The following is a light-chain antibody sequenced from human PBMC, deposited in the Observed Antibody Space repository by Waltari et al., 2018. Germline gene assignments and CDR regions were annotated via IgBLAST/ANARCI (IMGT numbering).Light chain of an antibody. CDR2: SAS. V-gene: IGKV1-NL1*01. CDR1: QGIGSS. CDR3: QQYHSSVLT. J-gene: IGKJ4*01. Sequence: DIQMTQSPSSLSASVGDTVTITCRANQGIGSSLAWYQQQPGKAPRLLVYSASRLESGVPPRFSGGGSGTDYYLTVISLQPEDLGTYYCQQYHSSVLTFGGGTKVEI.